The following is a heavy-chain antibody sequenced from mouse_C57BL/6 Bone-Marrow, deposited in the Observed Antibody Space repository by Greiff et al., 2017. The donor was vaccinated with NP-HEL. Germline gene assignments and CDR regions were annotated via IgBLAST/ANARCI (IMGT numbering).Heavy chain of an antibody. CDR1: GYSITSGYY. J-gene: IGHJ4*01. CDR3: ARDGVVVHYAMDY. Sequence: EVQLQESGPGLVKPSQSLSLTCSVTGYSITSGYYWNWIRQFPGNKLEWMGYISYDGSNNYNPSLKNRISITRDTSKNQFFLKLNSVTTEDTATYYCARDGVVVHYAMDYWGQGTSVTVSS. D-gene: IGHD1-1*01. CDR2: ISYDGSN. V-gene: IGHV3-6*01.